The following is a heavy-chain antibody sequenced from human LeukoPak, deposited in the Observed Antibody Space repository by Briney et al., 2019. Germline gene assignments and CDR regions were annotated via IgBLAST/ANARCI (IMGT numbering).Heavy chain of an antibody. D-gene: IGHD5-24*01. J-gene: IGHJ3*02. CDR3: ARAFIPEPGRESDAFDI. Sequence: ASVKVSCKASGYTFTSYAMNWVRQAPGQGLEWMGWINTNTGNPTYAQGFTGRFVFSLDTSVSTAYLQISSPKAEDTAVYYCARAFIPEPGRESDAFDIWGQGTMVTVSS. V-gene: IGHV7-4-1*02. CDR1: GYTFTSYA. CDR2: INTNTGNP.